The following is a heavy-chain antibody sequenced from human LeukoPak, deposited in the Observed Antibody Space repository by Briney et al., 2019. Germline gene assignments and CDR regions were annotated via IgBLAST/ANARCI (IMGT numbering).Heavy chain of an antibody. CDR3: AKGSYDSSGYYNFDY. CDR1: GFTFDDYA. D-gene: IGHD3-22*01. CDR2: ISWNSGSI. Sequence: PGGSLRLSCAASGFTFDDYAMHWVRQAPGKGLEWVSGISWNSGSIGYADSVKGRFTISRDNAKNSLYLQMNSLRAEDMALYYCAKGSYDSSGYYNFDYRGQGTLVTVSS. J-gene: IGHJ4*02. V-gene: IGHV3-9*03.